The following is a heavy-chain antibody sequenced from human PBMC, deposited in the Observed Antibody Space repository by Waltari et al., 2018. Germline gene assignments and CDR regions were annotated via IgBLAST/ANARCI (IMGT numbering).Heavy chain of an antibody. D-gene: IGHD1-26*01. CDR2: ISYDGSNK. CDR3: ARDGVGATNGIDY. Sequence: QVQLVESGGGVVQPGRSLRLSCAASGFTFSSYAMHWVRQAPGKGLEWVAVISYDGSNKYYADSVKGRFTISRDNAKNSLYLQMNSLRAEDTAVYYCARDGVGATNGIDYWGQGTLVTVSS. V-gene: IGHV3-30-3*01. CDR1: GFTFSSYA. J-gene: IGHJ4*02.